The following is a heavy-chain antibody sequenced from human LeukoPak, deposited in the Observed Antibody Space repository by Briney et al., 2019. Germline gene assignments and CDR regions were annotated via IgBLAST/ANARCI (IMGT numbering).Heavy chain of an antibody. CDR1: GYTFTGYY. J-gene: IGHJ4*02. Sequence: ASVKVSCKASGYTFTGYYMHWVRQAPGQGLEWMGRINPNSGGTNYAQKFQGRVTMTRDTSISTAYMELSRLRSDDTAVYYCARVYYDSSGYLILDYWGQGTLVTVSS. CDR2: INPNSGGT. V-gene: IGHV1-2*06. D-gene: IGHD3-22*01. CDR3: ARVYYDSSGYLILDY.